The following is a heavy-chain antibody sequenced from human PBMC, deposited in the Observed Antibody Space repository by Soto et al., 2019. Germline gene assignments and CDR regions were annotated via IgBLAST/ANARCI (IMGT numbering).Heavy chain of an antibody. V-gene: IGHV1-69*01. CDR1: GGTFSSYA. CDR3: ARDLASAVAGNGVEDY. CDR2: IIPIFGTA. Sequence: QVQLVQSGAEVKKPGSSVKVSCKASGGTFSSYAISWVRQAPGQGLEWMGGIIPIFGTANYAQKFQGRVTITADESTSTAYMELSSLRYEDTAVYYCARDLASAVAGNGVEDYWGQGTLVTVSS. D-gene: IGHD6-19*01. J-gene: IGHJ4*02.